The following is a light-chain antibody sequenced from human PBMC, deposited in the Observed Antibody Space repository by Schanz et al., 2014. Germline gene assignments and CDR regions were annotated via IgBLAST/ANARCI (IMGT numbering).Light chain of an antibody. CDR3: QQYAYSPLT. V-gene: IGKV3-20*01. J-gene: IGKJ4*01. Sequence: EIVLTQSPGTLSLSPGERGTLSCRASQSVSSSYLAWYQQKPGQAPRLLIYGASSRATGIPDRFSGSGSGTDFTLTISRLEPEDFALYYCQQYAYSPLTFGGGTKVEIK. CDR2: GAS. CDR1: QSVSSSY.